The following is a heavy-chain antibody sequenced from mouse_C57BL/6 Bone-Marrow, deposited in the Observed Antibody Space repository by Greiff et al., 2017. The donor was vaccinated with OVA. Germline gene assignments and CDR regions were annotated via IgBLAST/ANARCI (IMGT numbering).Heavy chain of an antibody. CDR3: AYGHIFAY. J-gene: IGHJ3*01. V-gene: IGHV1-81*01. Sequence: VQLQQSGAELVRPGASVKLSCKASGYTFTSYGISWVKQTTGQGLEWIGAIYPGSGNTYYNEKFKGKATLTADKSSSTAYMELRSLTSEDSAVYFYAYGHIFAYGGQGTLVTVSA. CDR2: IYPGSGNT. CDR1: GYTFTSYG. D-gene: IGHD2-10*02.